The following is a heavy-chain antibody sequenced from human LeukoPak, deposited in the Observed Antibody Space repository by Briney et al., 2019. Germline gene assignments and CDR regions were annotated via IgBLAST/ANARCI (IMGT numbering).Heavy chain of an antibody. V-gene: IGHV3-48*01. J-gene: IGHJ5*02. CDR2: ISSSSSTI. Sequence: PGGSLRLSCEASEFTFSNYWMSWVRQAPGKGLEWVSYISSSSSTIYYADSVKGRFTISRDNAKNSLYLQMNSLRAEDTAVYYCARCVGQRPAEPWGQGTLVTVSS. D-gene: IGHD2-15*01. CDR3: ARCVGQRPAEP. CDR1: EFTFSNYW.